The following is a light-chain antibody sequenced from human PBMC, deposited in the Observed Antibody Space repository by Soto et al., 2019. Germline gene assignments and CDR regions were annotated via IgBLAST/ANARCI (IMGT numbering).Light chain of an antibody. CDR1: QSVSNIY. CDR3: QQYGSSLSWT. V-gene: IGKV3-20*01. J-gene: IGKJ1*01. Sequence: LVLTQSPGTLSLSPGETATLYCRASQSVSNIYLGWYQQKPGQAPRLLIFDGSSRATGIPDRFSGSGSGTDFTLTISRLEPEDFAVYYCQQYGSSLSWTFGRGTKVDI. CDR2: DGS.